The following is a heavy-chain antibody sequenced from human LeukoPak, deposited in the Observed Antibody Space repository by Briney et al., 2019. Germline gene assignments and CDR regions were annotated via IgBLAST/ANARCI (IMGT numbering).Heavy chain of an antibody. CDR1: GFTFSTYW. D-gene: IGHD3-22*01. J-gene: IGHJ1*01. Sequence: PVGSLRLSCAASGFTFSTYWMHWVRQAPGKGLVWVSRIKSDGSTNYADSVKGRFTISRDNAKKTVSLQMNSLRPEDTGVYYCARAPSEIGGYYPEYFRHWGQGTLVTVSS. CDR2: IKSDGST. V-gene: IGHV3-74*01. CDR3: ARAPSEIGGYYPEYFRH.